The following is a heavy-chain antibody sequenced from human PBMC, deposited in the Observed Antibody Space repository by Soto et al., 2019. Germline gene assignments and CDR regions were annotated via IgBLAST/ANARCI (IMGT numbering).Heavy chain of an antibody. Sequence: ASVTVSCQASGGTFSSYTISWVRQAPGQGLEWMGRIIPILGIANYAQKFQGRVTITADKSTSTAYMELSSLRSEDTAVYYCARGLAAAGTLRSWFDPWGQGTLVTVSS. CDR2: IIPILGIA. CDR1: GGTFSSYT. D-gene: IGHD6-13*01. J-gene: IGHJ5*02. V-gene: IGHV1-69*02. CDR3: ARGLAAAGTLRSWFDP.